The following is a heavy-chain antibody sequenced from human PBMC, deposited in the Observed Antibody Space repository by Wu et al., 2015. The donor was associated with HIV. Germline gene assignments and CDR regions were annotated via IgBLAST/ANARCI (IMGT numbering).Heavy chain of an antibody. J-gene: IGHJ4*02. Sequence: QVQLVQSGAEVKKPGSSVKVSCKASGGTFSSYAISWVRQAPGQGLEWMGRIIPIFGTANYAQKFQGRVTITADESTSTAYMELSSLRSEDTAVYYCARAWSDLSIAAAVPFDYWGQGTLVTVSS. V-gene: IGHV1-69*13. CDR2: IIPIFGTA. D-gene: IGHD6-13*01. CDR1: GGTFSSYA. CDR3: ARAWSDLSIAAAVPFDY.